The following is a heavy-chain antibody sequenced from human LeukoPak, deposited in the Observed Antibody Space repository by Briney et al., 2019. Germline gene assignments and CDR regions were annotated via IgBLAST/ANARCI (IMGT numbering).Heavy chain of an antibody. V-gene: IGHV4-59*01. CDR3: ARTYSSSSSYMDV. J-gene: IGHJ6*03. CDR1: GGSISNYY. Sequence: SETLSLTCNVSGGSISNYYWSWIRQPPGNGLEWIGYIYYSGSTNYNPSLKSRVTISVDSSENQFSLKLTSVTAADTAIYYCARTYSSSSSYMDVWGKGTTVTVSS. CDR2: IYYSGST. D-gene: IGHD6-6*01.